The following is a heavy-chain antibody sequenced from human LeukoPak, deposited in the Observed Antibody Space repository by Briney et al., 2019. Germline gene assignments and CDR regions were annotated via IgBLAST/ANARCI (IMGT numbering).Heavy chain of an antibody. CDR1: GYTFTNYG. CDR2: INPSGGST. J-gene: IGHJ4*02. Sequence: ASVKVSCKASGYTFTNYGISWVRQAPGQGLEWMGIINPSGGSTSYAQKFQGRVTMTRDTSTSTVYMELSSLRSEDTAVYYCARSGWDSDYWGQGTLVTVSS. D-gene: IGHD1-26*01. CDR3: ARSGWDSDY. V-gene: IGHV1-46*01.